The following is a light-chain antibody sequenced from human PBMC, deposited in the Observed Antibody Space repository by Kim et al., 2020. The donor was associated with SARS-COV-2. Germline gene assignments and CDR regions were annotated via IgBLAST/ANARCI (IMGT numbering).Light chain of an antibody. V-gene: IGKV3-15*01. J-gene: IGKJ4*01. CDR2: GAS. CDR1: QSVSSN. Sequence: EIVMTQSPATLSVSPGERATLSCRASQSVSSNLAWYQQKPGQAPRLLIYGASTRATGIPGRFSGSGSGTEFTLTISSLQSEDFAVYYCQQYSHSPLPFCGGTKVDIK. CDR3: QQYSHSPLP.